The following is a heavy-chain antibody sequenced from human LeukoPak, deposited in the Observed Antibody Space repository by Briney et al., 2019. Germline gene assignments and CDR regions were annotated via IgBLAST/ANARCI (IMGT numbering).Heavy chain of an antibody. CDR2: MYYTGST. CDR1: AGSISSSSYY. V-gene: IGHV4-39*01. CDR3: ARHPHSSGWYKDAFDI. D-gene: IGHD6-19*01. Sequence: SETLSLTCTVSAGSISSSSYYWGWIRQPPGKGLEWIGTMYYTGSTYYNPSLKSRVTISVDTSQNQFSLKLSSVTATDTAVYYCARHPHSSGWYKDAFDIWGQGTMVTVSS. J-gene: IGHJ3*02.